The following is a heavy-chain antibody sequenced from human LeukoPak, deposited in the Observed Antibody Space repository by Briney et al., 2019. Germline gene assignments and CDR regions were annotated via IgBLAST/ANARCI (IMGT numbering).Heavy chain of an antibody. CDR1: GFTFSAFG. Sequence: GGSLRLSCAASGFTFSAFGMSWVRQAPGKGLEWASTISPAGDATYYTDSVKGRFTISRDNSKNTVSLQMSSLRAEDTAVFYCAKRASGYYFDSWGQGTLVTVS. J-gene: IGHJ4*02. V-gene: IGHV3-23*01. CDR2: ISPAGDAT. CDR3: AKRASGYYFDS. D-gene: IGHD5-12*01.